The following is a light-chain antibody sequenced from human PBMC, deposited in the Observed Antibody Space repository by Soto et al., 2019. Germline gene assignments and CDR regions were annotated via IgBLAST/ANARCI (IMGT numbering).Light chain of an antibody. CDR3: SSYTTNTTLV. CDR1: TSDVGNYNY. Sequence: ALAQPASVSGSPGQSITISCTGTTSDVGNYNYVSWFQQHPGKPPKLMIYEVTNRPSGVSNRFSGSKAGIAASLTISGLQAEDEADYYCSSYTTNTTLVFGTGTKVTVL. CDR2: EVT. V-gene: IGLV2-14*01. J-gene: IGLJ1*01.